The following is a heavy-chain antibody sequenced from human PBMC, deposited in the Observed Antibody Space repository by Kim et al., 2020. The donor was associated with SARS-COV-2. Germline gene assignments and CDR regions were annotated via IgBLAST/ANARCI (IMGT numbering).Heavy chain of an antibody. V-gene: IGHV3-48*03. CDR2: ISSSGSTI. D-gene: IGHD6-13*01. CDR1: GFTFSSYE. CDR3: ARVLQGIAAAGNGADLGRVRWVYYYYGMDV. Sequence: GGSLRLSCAASGFTFSSYEMNWVRQAPGKGLEWVSYISSSGSTIYYADSVKGRFTISRDNAKNSLYLQMNSLRAEDTAVYYCARVLQGIAAAGNGADLGRVRWVYYYYGMDVWGQGTTVTVSS. J-gene: IGHJ6*02.